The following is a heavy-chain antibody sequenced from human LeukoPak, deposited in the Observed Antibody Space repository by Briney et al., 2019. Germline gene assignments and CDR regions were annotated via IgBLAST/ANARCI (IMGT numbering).Heavy chain of an antibody. V-gene: IGHV1-8*01. CDR2: MNPNSGNT. CDR3: ARGRGRGVYFDY. D-gene: IGHD1-26*01. J-gene: IGHJ4*02. CDR1: GYTFTSYD. Sequence: ASVKVSCKASGYTFTSYDINWVRRATGQGLEWMGWMNPNSGNTGYAQKFQGRVTMTRNTSISTAYMELSSLRSEDTAVYYCARGRGRGVYFDYWGQGTLVTVSS.